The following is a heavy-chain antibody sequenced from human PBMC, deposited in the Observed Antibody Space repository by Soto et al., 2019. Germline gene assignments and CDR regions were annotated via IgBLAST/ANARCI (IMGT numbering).Heavy chain of an antibody. CDR2: IYWDDDK. CDR3: AHSLGEVYASRGDGYYFDY. Sequence: QITLKESGPPLVKPQQTLTLTCTFSGFSLSTSGVGVGWFRRPPGRALEWLALIYWDDDKRSSPSLKRRLTITKDTXXNXVXXTMTNMDPVDTATYYCAHSLGEVYASRGDGYYFDYWGQGTLVTVSS. J-gene: IGHJ4*02. D-gene: IGHD4-17*01. V-gene: IGHV2-5*02. CDR1: GFSLSTSGVG.